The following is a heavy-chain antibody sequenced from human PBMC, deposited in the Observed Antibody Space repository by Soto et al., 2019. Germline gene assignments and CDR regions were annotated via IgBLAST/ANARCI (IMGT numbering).Heavy chain of an antibody. V-gene: IGHV3-23*01. CDR1: GFTFSSYA. Sequence: LRLSCAASGFTFSSYAMSWVRQAPGKGLEWVSAISGSGGSTYYADSVKGRFTISRDNSKNTLYLQMNSLRAEDTAVYYCAKYCGGDCRSFTYYYYYGMDVWGQGTTVTVSS. CDR3: AKYCGGDCRSFTYYYYYGMDV. CDR2: ISGSGGST. D-gene: IGHD2-21*02. J-gene: IGHJ6*02.